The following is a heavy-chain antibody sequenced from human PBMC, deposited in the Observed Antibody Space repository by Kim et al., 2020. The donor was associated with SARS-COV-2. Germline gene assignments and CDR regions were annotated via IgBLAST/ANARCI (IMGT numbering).Heavy chain of an antibody. Sequence: SETLSLTCTVSGYSISSGYYWGWIRQPPGKGLEWIGSIYHSGSTYYNPSLKSRVTISVDTSKNQFSLKLSSVTAADTAVYYCAREFREEMATTIFDYWGQGTLVTVSS. V-gene: IGHV4-38-2*02. CDR1: GYSISSGYY. J-gene: IGHJ4*02. CDR2: IYHSGST. D-gene: IGHD5-12*01. CDR3: AREFREEMATTIFDY.